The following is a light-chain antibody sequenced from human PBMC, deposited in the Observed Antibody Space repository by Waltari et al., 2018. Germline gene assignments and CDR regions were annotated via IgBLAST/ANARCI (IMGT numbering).Light chain of an antibody. Sequence: QSALTQPASVSGSPGQSITISCTGTSSDVGGYNYVSCYHQHPGKAPKLMIYEVSNRPSGVANRFSGSKSGNTASLTISGLQAEDEADYYCSSYTSSSSVFGGGTKLTVL. CDR1: SSDVGGYNY. CDR2: EVS. V-gene: IGLV2-14*01. CDR3: SSYTSSSSV. J-gene: IGLJ2*01.